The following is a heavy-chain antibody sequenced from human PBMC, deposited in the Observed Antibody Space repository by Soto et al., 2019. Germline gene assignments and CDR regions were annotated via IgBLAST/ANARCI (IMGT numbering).Heavy chain of an antibody. CDR1: GFTFSSYW. J-gene: IGHJ4*02. Sequence: EVQLVESGGGLVQPGGSLRLSCAASGFTFSSYWMTWARQAPGKGLEWVASMNRDGSEKRYVDSVEGRFTISRDNAKNSLFLQMNSLSPDETAVYYCGRDDGRRFDYCGQGALVTVSS. V-gene: IGHV3-7*01. CDR3: GRDDGRRFDY. CDR2: MNRDGSEK.